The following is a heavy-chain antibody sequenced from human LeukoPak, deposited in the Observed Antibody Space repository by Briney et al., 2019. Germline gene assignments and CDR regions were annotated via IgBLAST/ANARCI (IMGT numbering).Heavy chain of an antibody. Sequence: GGSLSLTCAASGFTFSSYDMHWVRQAPGKGLEWVAFIRYDGSNKYYPNSVKSAVTICRDNSKNTLYLQMKSLRAEDTAVYYCAKDRSPATTPTPYHFDYWGQGT. CDR3: AKDRSPATTPTPYHFDY. CDR1: GFTFSSYD. CDR2: IRYDGSNK. V-gene: IGHV3-30*02. D-gene: IGHD5-12*01. J-gene: IGHJ4*02.